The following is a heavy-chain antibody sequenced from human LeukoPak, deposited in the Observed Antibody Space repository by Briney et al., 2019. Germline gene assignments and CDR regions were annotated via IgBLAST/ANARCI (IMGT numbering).Heavy chain of an antibody. CDR1: GYTFTGYY. V-gene: IGHV1-2*02. CDR3: ARGGGIVGATDAFDI. Sequence: ASVKVSCKASGYTFTGYYMHWVRQAPGQGLEWMGWINPNSGGTNYAQKFQGRVTMTRDTSISTAYMELSRLRSEDMAVYYCARGGGIVGATDAFDIWGQGTMVTVSS. J-gene: IGHJ3*02. CDR2: INPNSGGT. D-gene: IGHD1-26*01.